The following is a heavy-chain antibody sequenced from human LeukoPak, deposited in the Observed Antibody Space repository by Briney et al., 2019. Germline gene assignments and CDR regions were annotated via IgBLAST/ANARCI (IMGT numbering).Heavy chain of an antibody. CDR2: VDPDDSQS. D-gene: IGHD6-19*01. Sequence: GESLKISCKASGYKFTNYWIGWVRQMPGKGLEWMGIVDPDDSQSSYSPSFEGQVTISVDKSARTAYLYWNSLKTSDSAMYYCARQGVSGKYWFGPWGQGTLVTVSS. CDR1: GYKFTNYW. V-gene: IGHV5-51*01. CDR3: ARQGVSGKYWFGP. J-gene: IGHJ5*02.